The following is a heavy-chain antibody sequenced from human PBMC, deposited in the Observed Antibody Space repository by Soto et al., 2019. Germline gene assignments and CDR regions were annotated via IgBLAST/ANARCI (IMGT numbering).Heavy chain of an antibody. CDR2: FDPEDGET. Sequence: XSVKVSCDVSGYPLTELSIRWVRQAPGKGLEWMGGFDPEDGETIYAQKFQGRVTMTEDTSTDTAYMELSSLRSEDTAVYYCATNARYDSSGYYYLGAFDIWGQGTMVTVSS. D-gene: IGHD3-22*01. CDR3: ATNARYDSSGYYYLGAFDI. V-gene: IGHV1-24*01. J-gene: IGHJ3*02. CDR1: GYPLTELS.